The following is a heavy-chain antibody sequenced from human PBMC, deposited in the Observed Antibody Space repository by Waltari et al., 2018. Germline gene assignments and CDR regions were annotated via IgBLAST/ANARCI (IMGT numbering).Heavy chain of an antibody. D-gene: IGHD3-10*01. CDR2: SSSSSSYI. V-gene: IGHV3-21*01. J-gene: IGHJ5*02. Sequence: EVQLVESGGGLVKHGGSLRLSCAASGFTFSSYSMNWVRQAPGKGLGWVSSSSSSSSYIYYADSVKGRFTITRDNAKNSLYLQMNSLRAEDTAVYYCARDPPGGSPWGQGTLVTVSS. CDR3: ARDPPGGSP. CDR1: GFTFSSYS.